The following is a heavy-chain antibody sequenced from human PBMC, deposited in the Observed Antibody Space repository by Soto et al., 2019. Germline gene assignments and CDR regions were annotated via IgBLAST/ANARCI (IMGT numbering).Heavy chain of an antibody. D-gene: IGHD3-16*01. CDR1: GGSVSSTTYY. J-gene: IGHJ5*02. V-gene: IGHV4-30-2*01. CDR3: ARVWGGSNGFDP. Sequence: PSETLSLTCTVSGGSVSSTTYYWSWIRQPPGKGLEWIGYIYHSGSTYYNPSLKSRVTISVDRSKNQFSLKLSSVTAADTAVYYCARVWGGSNGFDPWGQGTLVTVSS. CDR2: IYHSGST.